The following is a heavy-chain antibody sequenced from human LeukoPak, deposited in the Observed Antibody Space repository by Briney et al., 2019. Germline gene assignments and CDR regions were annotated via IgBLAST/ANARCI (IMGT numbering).Heavy chain of an antibody. CDR3: ARDPATVTSHFDY. V-gene: IGHV3-33*01. CDR1: AFLCRRYD. J-gene: IGHJ4*02. Sequence: GTSMRRSCVSSAFLCRRYDMHGERQALGKGLELVALIWHDGSKTHYADSVKGRFTISRDDSKSTLYVQMNRLRVEDTAVYYCARDPATVTSHFDYWGQGALVTVSS. D-gene: IGHD4-17*01. CDR2: IWHDGSKT.